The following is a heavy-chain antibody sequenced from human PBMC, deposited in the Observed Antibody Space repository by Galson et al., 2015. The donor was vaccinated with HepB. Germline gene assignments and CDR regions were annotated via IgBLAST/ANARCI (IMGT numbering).Heavy chain of an antibody. D-gene: IGHD5-18*01. V-gene: IGHV3-23*01. CDR3: ANGRYSYGTFDY. CDR1: GFTFSSYA. CDR2: ISGSGGST. J-gene: IGHJ4*02. Sequence: SLRLSCAASGFTFSSYAMSWVRQAPGKGLEWVSAISGSGGSTYYADSVKGRFTISRDNSKNTLYLQMNSLRAEDTAVYYCANGRYSYGTFDYWGQGTLVTVSS.